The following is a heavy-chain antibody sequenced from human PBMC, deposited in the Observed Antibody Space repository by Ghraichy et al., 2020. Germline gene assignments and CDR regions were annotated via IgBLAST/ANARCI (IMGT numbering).Heavy chain of an antibody. Sequence: ASVKVSCKASGYTFTSYDINWVRQATGQGLEWMGWMNPNSGNTGYAQKFQGRVTMTRNTSISTAYMELSSLRSEDTAVYYCARAGIAVAGTHYYYGMDVWGQGTTVTVSS. CDR3: ARAGIAVAGTHYYYGMDV. D-gene: IGHD6-19*01. CDR2: MNPNSGNT. J-gene: IGHJ6*02. CDR1: GYTFTSYD. V-gene: IGHV1-8*01.